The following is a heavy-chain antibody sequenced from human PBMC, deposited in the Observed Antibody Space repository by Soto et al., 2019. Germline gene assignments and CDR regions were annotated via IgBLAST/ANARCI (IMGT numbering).Heavy chain of an antibody. D-gene: IGHD5-18*01. CDR1: GFTFRSYA. CDR2: ISYNENKR. CDR3: ARAMDTAMASKDNWFDP. Sequence: VGPLRLSCAASGFTFRSYAMHWVRQAPGKGLEWVATISYNENKRYYTDSVKGRFTISRDNSKNTLYLQVNSLTTEDTAVYYCARAMDTAMASKDNWFDPWGQGTLVTVSS. J-gene: IGHJ5*02. V-gene: IGHV3-30-3*01.